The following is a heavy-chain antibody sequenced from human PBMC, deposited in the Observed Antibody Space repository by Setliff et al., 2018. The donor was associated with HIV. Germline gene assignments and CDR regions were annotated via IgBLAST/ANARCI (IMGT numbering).Heavy chain of an antibody. CDR3: AGGALVATIDYFDY. Sequence: ASVKVSCKASGYTFTSYCVHWVRQAPGQGLEWMGIINPSGGSTSYAQKFQGRVTMTRDTSTSTVYMELSSLRSEDTAVYYCAGGALVATIDYFDYWGQGTLVTVCS. D-gene: IGHD5-12*01. CDR2: INPSGGST. CDR1: GYTFTSYC. V-gene: IGHV1-46*01. J-gene: IGHJ4*02.